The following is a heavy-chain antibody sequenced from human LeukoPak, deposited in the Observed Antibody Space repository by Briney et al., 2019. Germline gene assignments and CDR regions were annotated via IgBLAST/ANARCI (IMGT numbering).Heavy chain of an antibody. J-gene: IGHJ4*02. D-gene: IGHD1-14*01. CDR2: ISGSGGST. CDR1: GFTFSSYA. CDR3: AKDRTPDPCFDY. V-gene: IGHV3-23*01. Sequence: GGSLRLSCAASGFTFSSYAMSWVRQAPGKGLGWVSAISGSGGSTYYADSVKGRFTISRDNSKNTLYLQMNSLRAEDTAVYYCAKDRTPDPCFDYWGQGTLVTVSS.